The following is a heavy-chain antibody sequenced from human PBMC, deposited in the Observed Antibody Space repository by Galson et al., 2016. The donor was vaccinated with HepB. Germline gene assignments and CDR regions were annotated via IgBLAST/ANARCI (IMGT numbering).Heavy chain of an antibody. J-gene: IGHJ6*02. CDR2: IIPMFGTP. Sequence: SVKVSCKASGGTFSSFAINWVRRAPGQGLEWMGGIIPMFGTPNHAQKFRGRVTITADESTSTAYMELSSLRSEDTAMYYCATYSGSYFSDYYYYGMDVWGQGTTVTVSS. CDR1: GGTFSSFA. CDR3: ATYSGSYFSDYYYYGMDV. D-gene: IGHD3-10*01. V-gene: IGHV1-69*13.